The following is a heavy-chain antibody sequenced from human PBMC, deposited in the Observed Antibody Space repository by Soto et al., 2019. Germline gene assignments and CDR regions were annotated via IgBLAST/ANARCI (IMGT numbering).Heavy chain of an antibody. V-gene: IGHV1-18*01. CDR3: ARLLESLRMGDY. Sequence: ASVKVSCKASGYTFTIYGISWVRQAPGQGLEWMGWISAYNGNTNYAQKLQGRVTMTTDTSTSTAYMELRSLRSDDTAVYYCARLLESLRMGDYWGQGTLVTVSS. CDR2: ISAYNGNT. J-gene: IGHJ4*02. D-gene: IGHD3-16*01. CDR1: GYTFTIYG.